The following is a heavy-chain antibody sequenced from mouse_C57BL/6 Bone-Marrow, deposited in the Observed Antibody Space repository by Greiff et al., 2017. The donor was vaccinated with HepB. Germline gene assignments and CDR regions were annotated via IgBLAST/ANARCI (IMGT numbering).Heavy chain of an antibody. V-gene: IGHV1-80*01. CDR2: IYPGDGDT. CDR1: GYAFSSYW. J-gene: IGHJ1*03. D-gene: IGHD2-3*01. Sequence: QVQLQQSGAELVKPGASVKISCKASGYAFSSYWMNWVKQRPGKGLEWIGQIYPGDGDTNYNGKFKGKAKLTAVTSASTAYMELSSLTNEDSAVYYCTRGLLPYFDVWGTGTTVTVSS. CDR3: TRGLLPYFDV.